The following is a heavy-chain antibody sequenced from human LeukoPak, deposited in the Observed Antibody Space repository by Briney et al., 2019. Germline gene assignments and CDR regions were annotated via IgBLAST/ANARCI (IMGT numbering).Heavy chain of an antibody. D-gene: IGHD3-10*01. J-gene: IGHJ4*02. CDR1: GYTFTTNA. CDR2: INTYTGNP. CDR3: ARDSLVGGVYYYSSGSSDFDS. V-gene: IGHV7-4-1*02. Sequence: ASVKVSCKASGYTFTTNAMPWVRQAPGQGLEWMGWINTYTGNPAYAQGFTGRFVFSLDTSVSTAYVQISSLKAEDTAVYYCARDSLVGGVYYYSSGSSDFDSWGQGTLVTVSS.